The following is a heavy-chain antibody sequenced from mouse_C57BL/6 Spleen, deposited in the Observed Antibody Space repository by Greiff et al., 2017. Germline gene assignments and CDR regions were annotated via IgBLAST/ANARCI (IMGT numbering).Heavy chain of an antibody. V-gene: IGHV5-4*01. Sequence: EVKLMESGGGLVKPGGSLKLSCAASGFTFSSYAMSWVRQTPEKRLEWVATISDGGSYTYYPDNVKGRFTISRDNAKNHLYLQMSHLKSEDTAMYYCAREATVGAMDYWGQGTSVTVSS. CDR2: ISDGGSYT. CDR1: GFTFSSYA. J-gene: IGHJ4*01. D-gene: IGHD1-1*01. CDR3: AREATVGAMDY.